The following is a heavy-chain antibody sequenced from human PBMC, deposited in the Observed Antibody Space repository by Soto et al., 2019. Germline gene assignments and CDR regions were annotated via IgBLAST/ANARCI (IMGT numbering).Heavy chain of an antibody. CDR1: GGSISSSSYY. CDR3: ARSNLPYSSSYYFDY. V-gene: IGHV4-39*01. Sequence: SETLSLTCTVSGGSISSSSYYWGWIRQPPGKGLEWIGSIYYSGSTYYNPSLKSRVTISVDTSKNQFSLKLSSVTAADTAVYYCARSNLPYSSSYYFDYWGQGTLVTVSS. J-gene: IGHJ4*02. CDR2: IYYSGST. D-gene: IGHD6-6*01.